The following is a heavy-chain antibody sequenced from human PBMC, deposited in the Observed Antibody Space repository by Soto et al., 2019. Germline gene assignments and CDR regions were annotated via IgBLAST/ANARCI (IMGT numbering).Heavy chain of an antibody. J-gene: IGHJ4*02. V-gene: IGHV4-61*01. CDR3: VRDRGRDGYNKPDY. CDR2: IYYSGSV. D-gene: IGHD5-12*01. CDR1: GASISSGSYY. Sequence: QVQLQESGPGLVKPSETLSLTCTVSGASISSGSYYWTWIRQPPGKGLEWIGYIYYSGSVKYNPSLTSRVTISIDMSKNQFSLKLTSVTAADTAVYYCVRDRGRDGYNKPDYWGQGTLVSVSS.